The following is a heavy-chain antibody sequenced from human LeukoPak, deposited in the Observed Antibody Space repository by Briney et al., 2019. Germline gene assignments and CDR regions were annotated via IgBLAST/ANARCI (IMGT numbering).Heavy chain of an antibody. CDR3: AKLSEYCSSTSCYLPNDY. CDR2: ISGSGGST. Sequence: GGSLTLSCAASGFTFSSYAMSWVRQAPGKGLEWVSAISGSGGSTYDADSVKGRFTISRDNSKNTLYLQMNSLRAEDTAVYYCAKLSEYCSSTSCYLPNDYWGQGTLVTVSS. D-gene: IGHD2-2*01. J-gene: IGHJ4*02. V-gene: IGHV3-23*01. CDR1: GFTFSSYA.